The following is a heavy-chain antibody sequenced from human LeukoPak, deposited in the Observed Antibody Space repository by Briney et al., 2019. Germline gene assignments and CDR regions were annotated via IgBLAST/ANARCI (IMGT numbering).Heavy chain of an antibody. D-gene: IGHD6-13*01. V-gene: IGHV4-39*07. CDR3: ARESAAGNPWYFDL. CDR2: IYYSGST. J-gene: IGHJ2*01. CDR1: GGSISSSSYY. Sequence: SETLSLTCTVSGGSISSSSYYWGWIRQPPGKGLEWIGSIYYSGSTYYNPSLKSRVTISVDTSKNQFSLKLSSVTAADTAVYYCARESAAGNPWYFDLWGRGTLVTVSS.